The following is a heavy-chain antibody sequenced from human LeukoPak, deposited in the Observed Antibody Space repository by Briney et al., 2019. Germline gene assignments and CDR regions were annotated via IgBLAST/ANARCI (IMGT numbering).Heavy chain of an antibody. CDR3: ARDVYEPYYGVGGHGGY. Sequence: ASVKVSCKASGYTFTSYGISWVRQAPGQGLEWVGWISAYNGNTNYAQKLQGRVTMTTDTSTSTAYMELRSLRSDDTAVYYCARDVYEPYYGVGGHGGYWGQGTLVTVSS. CDR2: ISAYNGNT. J-gene: IGHJ4*02. V-gene: IGHV1-18*01. CDR1: GYTFTSYG. D-gene: IGHD4-17*01.